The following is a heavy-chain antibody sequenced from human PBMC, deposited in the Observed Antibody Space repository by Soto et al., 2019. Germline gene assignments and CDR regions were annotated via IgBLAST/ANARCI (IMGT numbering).Heavy chain of an antibody. CDR2: IKQDGSEK. Sequence: EVQLVESGGGLVQPGGSLRLSCAASGFTFSSYWMSWVRQAPGEGLEWVANIKQDGSEKYYEDSVQGRFTISRDNAKNSLSLQMNSLRAEDTSGYYCVRDLGIGAAGRGYYYYYCMDFWGQGTTVTVSS. D-gene: IGHD6-13*01. CDR3: VRDLGIGAAGRGYYYYYCMDF. CDR1: GFTFSSYW. J-gene: IGHJ6*02. V-gene: IGHV3-7*03.